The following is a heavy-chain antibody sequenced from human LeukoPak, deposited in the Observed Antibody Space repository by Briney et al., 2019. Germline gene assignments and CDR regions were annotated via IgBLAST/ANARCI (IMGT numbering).Heavy chain of an antibody. CDR3: ARDLSVAGFDF. J-gene: IGHJ3*01. V-gene: IGHV3-7*01. Sequence: DSVKGRFTISRDNAKISLFLQMNTLRAEDTAVYYCARDLSVAGFDFWGQGTMVTVSS. D-gene: IGHD6-19*01.